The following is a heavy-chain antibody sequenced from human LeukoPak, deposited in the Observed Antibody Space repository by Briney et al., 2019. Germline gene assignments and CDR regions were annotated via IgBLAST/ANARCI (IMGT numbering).Heavy chain of an antibody. CDR2: ISAYNGNT. Sequence: ASVKVSCKASGYTFTNYGISWVRQAPGKGLEWMGWISAYNGNTNYAQEFQGRVTMTTDTSTSTAYMELRSLSSDDTAVYYCASGRKEGYYGMDVWGQGTTVTVSS. CDR3: ASGRKEGYYGMDV. V-gene: IGHV1-18*01. CDR1: GYTFTNYG. J-gene: IGHJ6*02.